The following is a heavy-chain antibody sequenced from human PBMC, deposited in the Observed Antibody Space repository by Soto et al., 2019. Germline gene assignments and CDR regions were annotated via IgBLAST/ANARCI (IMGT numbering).Heavy chain of an antibody. CDR2: IYYSGST. CDR1: GGSISSYY. J-gene: IGHJ4*02. Sequence: QVQLQESGPGLVKPSETLSLTCTVSGGSISSYYWSWIRQPPGKGLEWIGYIYYSGSTNYNPSLKSRVTISVAPSKTQFSLKLSSVTAADTAVYYCARAGKGLLGYWGQGTLVTVSS. V-gene: IGHV4-59*01. D-gene: IGHD3-16*01. CDR3: ARAGKGLLGY.